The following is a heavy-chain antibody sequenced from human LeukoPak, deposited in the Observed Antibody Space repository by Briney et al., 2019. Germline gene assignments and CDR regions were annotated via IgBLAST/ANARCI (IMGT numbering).Heavy chain of an antibody. CDR2: ISAYNGNT. CDR3: ARVYLLKISTQDAFDI. D-gene: IGHD3-10*01. Sequence: ASVKVSCKASGYTFTSYGISWVRQAPGQGLEWMGWISAYNGNTNYAQKLQGRVTMTTDTSTSTAYMELRSLRSDDTAVYYCARVYLLKISTQDAFDIWGQGTMVTVSS. V-gene: IGHV1-18*01. J-gene: IGHJ3*02. CDR1: GYTFTSYG.